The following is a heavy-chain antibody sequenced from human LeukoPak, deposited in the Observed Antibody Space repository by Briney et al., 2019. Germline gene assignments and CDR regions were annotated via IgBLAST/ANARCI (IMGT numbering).Heavy chain of an antibody. CDR3: ARDRRYGSGSYLEYYFDY. CDR2: IIPIFGTA. CDR1: GGTFSSYA. Sequence: SXXVSCKASGGTFSSYAISWVRQAPGQGLEWMGRIIPIFGTANYAQKFQGRVTITTDESTSTAYMELSSLRSEDTAVYYCARDRRYGSGSYLEYYFDYWGQGTLVTVSS. J-gene: IGHJ4*02. V-gene: IGHV1-69*05. D-gene: IGHD3-10*01.